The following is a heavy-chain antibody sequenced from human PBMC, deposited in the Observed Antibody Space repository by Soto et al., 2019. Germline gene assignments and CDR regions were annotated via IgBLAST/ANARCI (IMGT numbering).Heavy chain of an antibody. CDR1: GGRMSRYV. Sequence: SSVKVSRKAFGGRMSRYVVSWVRLEPGQGLEWMGGIIPIFGTANYAQKFQGRVTITADESTSTAYMELSSLRSEDTAVYYCARDPFKFSPVDVNYYYCYGMDFWGQGTTVTVTS. V-gene: IGHV1-69*13. CDR2: IIPIFGTA. D-gene: IGHD2-15*01. J-gene: IGHJ6*02. CDR3: ARDPFKFSPVDVNYYYCYGMDF.